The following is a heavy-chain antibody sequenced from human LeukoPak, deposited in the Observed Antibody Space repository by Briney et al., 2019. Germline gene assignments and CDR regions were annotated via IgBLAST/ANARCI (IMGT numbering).Heavy chain of an antibody. Sequence: PGGSLRLSCVASGFIVSNNYMSWVRQAPGKGLEWVSVIYSSGPTFYADSVEGRFTISRDSSKNALYLQMNSLRAEDTAVYYCARDIAAGYWGQGTLVTVSS. J-gene: IGHJ4*02. D-gene: IGHD6-13*01. CDR3: ARDIAAGY. CDR2: IYSSGPT. V-gene: IGHV3-53*01. CDR1: GFIVSNNY.